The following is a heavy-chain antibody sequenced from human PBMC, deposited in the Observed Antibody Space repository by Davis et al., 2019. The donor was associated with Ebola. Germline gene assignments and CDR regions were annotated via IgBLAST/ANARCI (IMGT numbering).Heavy chain of an antibody. Sequence: GESLKISCAASGFTFSDYYMSWIRQAPGKGLEWVSAVSGSGGSTFYPDSVKGRFTISRDNSKDTVYLQMDSLRAEDTAIYYCAKGNLITGTDYFDYWGQGALVTVSS. V-gene: IGHV3-23*01. CDR1: GFTFSDYY. CDR3: AKGNLITGTDYFDY. CDR2: VSGSGGST. J-gene: IGHJ4*02. D-gene: IGHD1-20*01.